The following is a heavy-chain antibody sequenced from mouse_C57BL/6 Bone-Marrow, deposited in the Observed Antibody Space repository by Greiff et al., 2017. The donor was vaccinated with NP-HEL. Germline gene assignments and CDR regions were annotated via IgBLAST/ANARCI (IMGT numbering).Heavy chain of an antibody. CDR3: ARDSYYGSSLFAY. D-gene: IGHD1-1*01. V-gene: IGHV2-2*01. CDR2: IWSGGST. J-gene: IGHJ3*01. CDR1: GFSLTSYG. Sequence: VMLVESGPGLVQPSQSLSITCTVSGFSLTSYGVHWVRQSPGKGLEWLGVIWSGGSTDYNAAFISRLSISKDNSKSQVFFKMNSLQADDTAIYYCARDSYYGSSLFAYWGQGTLVTVSA.